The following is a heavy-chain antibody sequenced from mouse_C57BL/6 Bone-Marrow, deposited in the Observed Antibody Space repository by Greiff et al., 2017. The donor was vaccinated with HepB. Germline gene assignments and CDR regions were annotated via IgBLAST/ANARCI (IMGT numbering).Heavy chain of an antibody. J-gene: IGHJ4*01. D-gene: IGHD1-1*01. V-gene: IGHV1-54*01. CDR3: ARWYYEGYYAMDY. CDR2: INPGSGGT. Sequence: LVESGAELVRPGTSVKVSCKASGYAFTNYLIEWVKQRPGQGLEWIGVINPGSGGTNYNEKFKGKATLTADKSSSTAYVQLSSLTSEDSAVYFCARWYYEGYYAMDYWGQGTSVTVSS. CDR1: GYAFTNYL.